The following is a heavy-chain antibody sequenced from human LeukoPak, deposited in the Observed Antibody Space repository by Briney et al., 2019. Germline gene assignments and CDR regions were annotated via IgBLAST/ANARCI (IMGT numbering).Heavy chain of an antibody. D-gene: IGHD5-18*01. Sequence: ASVKVSCKASGYTFTSYTMNWVRQAPRQGLEWMGWINTNTGNPTYAQGFTGRFVFSLDTSVSTAYLQISSLKAEDTAVYYCARDQGPIHLWPLDYWGQGTLVTVSS. V-gene: IGHV7-4-1*02. CDR1: GYTFTSYT. J-gene: IGHJ4*02. CDR2: INTNTGNP. CDR3: ARDQGPIHLWPLDY.